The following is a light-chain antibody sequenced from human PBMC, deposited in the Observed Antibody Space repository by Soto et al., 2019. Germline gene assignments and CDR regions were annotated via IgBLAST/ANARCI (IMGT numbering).Light chain of an antibody. J-gene: IGKJ5*01. V-gene: IGKV3-11*01. CDR2: DTS. CDR3: QHRSKGPSA. Sequence: LLTQCPATLSLSPGDRGTLSCRASQRVXGYFAWYQQKLGQAPRFLXVDTSKRARGSPARLSGSGSATAFTLTISGREPEDADIYYWQHRSKGPSAFGQGTRLEI. CDR1: QRVXGY.